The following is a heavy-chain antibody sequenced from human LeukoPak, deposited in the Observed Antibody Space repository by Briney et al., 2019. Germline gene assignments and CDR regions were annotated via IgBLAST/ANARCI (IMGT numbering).Heavy chain of an antibody. D-gene: IGHD2/OR15-2a*01. CDR1: GYTFTSYG. V-gene: IGHV1-18*01. J-gene: IGHJ3*02. CDR3: ASSRLSPKGAFDI. CDR2: ISAYNHNT. Sequence: ASVKVSCKGSGYTFTSYGISWVRQAPGQGLEWMGWISAYNHNTNYAQKLQGRVTMTTDTSSNTAYMQLRSLRSDDTAVYYCASSRLSPKGAFDIWGQGTMVTVSS.